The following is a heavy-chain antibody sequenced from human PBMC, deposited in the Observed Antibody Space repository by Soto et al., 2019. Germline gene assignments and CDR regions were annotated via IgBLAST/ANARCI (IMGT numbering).Heavy chain of an antibody. Sequence: EVQLVESGGGLVKPGGSLRLSCAASGFTFSNAWMSWVRQAPGKGLEWVGRIKSKTDGGTTDYAAPVKGRFTISRDDSKNTLYLQMNSLKTEDTAVYYCTTLDYGDSNSNAYDYWGQGTLVTVSS. D-gene: IGHD4-17*01. CDR3: TTLDYGDSNSNAYDY. J-gene: IGHJ4*02. CDR2: IKSKTDGGTT. V-gene: IGHV3-15*01. CDR1: GFTFSNAW.